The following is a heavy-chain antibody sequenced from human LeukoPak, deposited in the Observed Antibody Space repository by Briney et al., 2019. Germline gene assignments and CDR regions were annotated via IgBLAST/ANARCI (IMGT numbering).Heavy chain of an antibody. V-gene: IGHV1-69*04. CDR3: ASASSGYYNDAFDI. CDR2: IIPILGIA. D-gene: IGHD3-22*01. J-gene: IGHJ3*02. CDR1: GGTFSSYA. Sequence: ASVKVSCKASGGTFSSYAISWVRQAPGQGLEWMGRIIPILGIANYAQKFQSRVTITADKSTSTAYMELSSLRSEDTAVYYCASASSGYYNDAFDIWGQGTMVTVSS.